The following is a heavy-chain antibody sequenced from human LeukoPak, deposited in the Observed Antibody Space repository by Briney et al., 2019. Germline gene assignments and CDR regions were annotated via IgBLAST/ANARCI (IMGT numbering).Heavy chain of an antibody. CDR1: GFTFSNFG. V-gene: IGHV3-30*18. Sequence: PGGSLRLSCAASGFTFSNFGMHWVRQAPGKGLEWVAVISNDESSKFYSDSVKGRFTLSRDNSRNTLNLQMNSLRVEDTAVYYCVKPDRLNYYDSGSHYYYYYMDVWGKGTTVTVSS. CDR2: ISNDESSK. J-gene: IGHJ6*03. D-gene: IGHD3-10*01. CDR3: VKPDRLNYYDSGSHYYYYYMDV.